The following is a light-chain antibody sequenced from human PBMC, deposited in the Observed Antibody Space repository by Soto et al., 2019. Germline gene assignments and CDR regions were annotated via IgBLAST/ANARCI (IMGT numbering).Light chain of an antibody. CDR2: GAS. CDR3: QQYGSSPRT. V-gene: IGKV3-20*01. CDR1: QSVSSSY. Sequence: EIVLTQSPGTLSLSPGGRATLSCSSSQSVSSSYLAWYQQKPGQAPRLLIYGASSRATGIPDRFSGSGSGTDFTLTISRLEPEDFAVYYCQQYGSSPRTFGQGTKVDIK. J-gene: IGKJ1*01.